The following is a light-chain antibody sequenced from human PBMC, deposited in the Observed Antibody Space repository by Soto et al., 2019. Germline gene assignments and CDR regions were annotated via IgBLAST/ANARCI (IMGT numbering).Light chain of an antibody. V-gene: IGKV1-5*01. CDR1: QTISSW. CDR2: AAS. CDR3: QQYNRYAVT. J-gene: IGKJ1*01. Sequence: IQMTQSNSILSGSVGDRVTITCRASQTISSWLAWYQQKPGKAPKRLIYAASSLQSGVPSRFRGSGSGTEFTLTISSLQPEDFAVYYCQQYNRYAVTFGQGTKV.